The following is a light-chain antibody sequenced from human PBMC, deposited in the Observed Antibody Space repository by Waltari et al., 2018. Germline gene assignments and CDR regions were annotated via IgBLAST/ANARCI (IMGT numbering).Light chain of an antibody. CDR3: QQYNSDSWT. CDR2: KAS. V-gene: IGKV1-5*03. J-gene: IGKJ1*01. CDR1: LSVSSW. Sequence: DIQMTQSPSTLSAAVGASVPIPLRARLSVSSWLAWYPQKPGKAPKLLIYKASSLERGVPSRFSGRGSGTGITLTISSLKTNDFATYCCQQYNSDSWTFGQGTKVEIK.